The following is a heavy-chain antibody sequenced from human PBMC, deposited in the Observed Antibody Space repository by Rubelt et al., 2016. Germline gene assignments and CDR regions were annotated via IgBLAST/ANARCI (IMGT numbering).Heavy chain of an antibody. V-gene: IGHV3-7*02. CDR2: IKQDGSEK. CDR3: ASGGGNFDY. CDR1: GFTFSNYW. J-gene: IGHJ4*02. D-gene: IGHD1-14*01. Sequence: EVQLVESGGGLVQPGESLSLSCSASGFTFSNYWMRWVRQAPGKGLEWVANIKQDGSEKHYLDSVKGRFTISRDNAKNSLYLQMNSLGAEDTAVYFCASGGGNFDYWGQGTLVTVSS.